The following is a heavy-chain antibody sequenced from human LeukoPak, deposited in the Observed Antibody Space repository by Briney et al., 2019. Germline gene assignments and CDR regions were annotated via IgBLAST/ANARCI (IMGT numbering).Heavy chain of an antibody. V-gene: IGHV1-2*06. CDR1: GYTFTGYY. D-gene: IGHD3-3*01. CDR3: ARGTGYDFWSGSYNGFDY. Sequence: ASVKVSCKASGYTFTGYYMHWVRQAPGQGLEWMERINPNSGGTNYAQKFQGRVTMTRDTSISTAYMELSRLRSDDTAVYYCARGTGYDFWSGSYNGFDYWGQGTLVTVSS. CDR2: INPNSGGT. J-gene: IGHJ4*02.